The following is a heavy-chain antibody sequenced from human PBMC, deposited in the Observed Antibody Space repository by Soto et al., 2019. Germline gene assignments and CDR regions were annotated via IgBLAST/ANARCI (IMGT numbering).Heavy chain of an antibody. V-gene: IGHV3-33*01. D-gene: IGHD3-10*01. CDR2: IWYDGSNK. CDR1: GFTFSSYG. CDR3: ARERIGAVPRPRNVGFDP. J-gene: IGHJ5*02. Sequence: GGSLRLSCAASGFTFSSYGMHWVRQAPGKGLEWVAVIWYDGSNKYYADSVKGRFTISRDNSKNTLYLQMNSLRAEDTAVYYCARERIGAVPRPRNVGFDPWGQGTLVTVSS.